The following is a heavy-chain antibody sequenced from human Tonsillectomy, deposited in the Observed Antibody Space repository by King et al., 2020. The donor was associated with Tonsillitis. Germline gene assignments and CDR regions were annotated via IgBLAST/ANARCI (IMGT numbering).Heavy chain of an antibody. CDR3: VRVWREGFDP. Sequence: VQLVESGGGLVQPGGSLRLSCTDSGFTFSSYWIHWVRQPPGKGLVWVSRMNPESTVTTYADSVKGRYTISRDNAKNTAYLKMDSLRVDDTAMYYCVRVWREGFDPWGQGTLVTVSS. CDR2: MNPESTVT. J-gene: IGHJ5*02. D-gene: IGHD2-21*01. V-gene: IGHV3-74*03. CDR1: GFTFSSYW.